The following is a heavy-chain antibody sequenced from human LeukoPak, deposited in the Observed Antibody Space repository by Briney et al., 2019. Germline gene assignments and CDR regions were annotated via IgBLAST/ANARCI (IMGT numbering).Heavy chain of an antibody. CDR2: IGVSGGTT. Sequence: PGGSLRLSCAASEFIFYNYAMSWVRQAPGKGLEWVSVIGVSGGTTYYADSVKGRFTISRDNSKNTLYLEINSLRAEDTAVYYCSPLGSGVDYWGQGTLVTVTS. CDR1: EFIFYNYA. V-gene: IGHV3-23*01. CDR3: SPLGSGVDY. J-gene: IGHJ4*02. D-gene: IGHD6-19*01.